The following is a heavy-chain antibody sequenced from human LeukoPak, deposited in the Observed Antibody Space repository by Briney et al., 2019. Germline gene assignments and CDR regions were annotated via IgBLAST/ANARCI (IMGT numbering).Heavy chain of an antibody. V-gene: IGHV3-30*18. Sequence: GRSLRLSCAASGFTFSNYGMQWVRQAPAKGLEWVAVISYDGNNKHYADSVKGRFTVSRDNSKNTLYLHLNSLRTEDTAVYYCAKDGWEFLVMAEYLQHWGQGTLVTVSS. CDR2: ISYDGNNK. J-gene: IGHJ1*01. D-gene: IGHD1-26*01. CDR3: AKDGWEFLVMAEYLQH. CDR1: GFTFSNYG.